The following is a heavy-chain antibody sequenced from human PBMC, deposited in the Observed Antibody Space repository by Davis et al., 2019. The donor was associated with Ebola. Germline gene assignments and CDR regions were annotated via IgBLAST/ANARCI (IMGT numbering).Heavy chain of an antibody. CDR3: AAPGYCSGGSCYPWFDP. D-gene: IGHD2-15*01. CDR2: IYYSGST. Sequence: SETLSLTCTVSGGSISSSSYYWGWIRQPPGKGLEWIGSIYYSGSTYYNPSLKSRVTISVDTSKNQFSLKLSSVTAADTAVYYCAAPGYCSGGSCYPWFDPWGQGTLVTVSS. V-gene: IGHV4-39*01. J-gene: IGHJ5*02. CDR1: GGSISSSSYY.